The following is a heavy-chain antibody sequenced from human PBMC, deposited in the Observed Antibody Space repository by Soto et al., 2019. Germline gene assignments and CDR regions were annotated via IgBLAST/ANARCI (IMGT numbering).Heavy chain of an antibody. CDR2: ISNDGSNK. CDR1: GFSFSTYG. Sequence: GGSLRLSCAASGFSFSTYGMHWVRQAPGKGLEWVAFISNDGSNKYYADSVKGRFTISRDNSKNTLYLQMNSLRAEDTAVYYCAKGFGNYCVYDFPAQRTLVIVSAGM. V-gene: IGHV3-30*18. CDR3: AKGFGNYCVYDFPAQRTLVIVSAGM. J-gene: IGHJ6*01. D-gene: IGHD4-17*01.